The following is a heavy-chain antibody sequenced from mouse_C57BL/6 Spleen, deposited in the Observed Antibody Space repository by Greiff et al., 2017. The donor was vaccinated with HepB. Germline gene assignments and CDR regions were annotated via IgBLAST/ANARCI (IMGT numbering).Heavy chain of an antibody. CDR1: GFSLTSYG. Sequence: VMLVESGPGLVAPSQSLSITCTVSGFSLTSYGVDWVRQSPGKGLEWLGVIWGVGSTNYNSALKSRLSISKDNSKSQVFLKMNSLQTDDTAMYYCASEGSDGAMDYWGQGTSVTVSS. CDR2: IWGVGST. D-gene: IGHD1-1*02. CDR3: ASEGSDGAMDY. V-gene: IGHV2-6*01. J-gene: IGHJ4*01.